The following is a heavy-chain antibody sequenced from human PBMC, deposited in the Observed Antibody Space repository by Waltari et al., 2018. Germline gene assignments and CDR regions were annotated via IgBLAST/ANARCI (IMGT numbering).Heavy chain of an antibody. D-gene: IGHD2-15*01. J-gene: IGHJ4*02. CDR3: ARDGGFDF. CDR1: GYTFIDHY. CDR2: MNPNSGGT. Sequence: QVQLVQSGPEVKKPGASVRVSCRASGYTFIDHYMHWVRQAPGQGLEWMGWMNPNSGGTNYAQKFQGRVTMTRDTSTSTAYMELTRMTSDDTAIYYCARDGGFDFWGQGSLVTVSS. V-gene: IGHV1-2*02.